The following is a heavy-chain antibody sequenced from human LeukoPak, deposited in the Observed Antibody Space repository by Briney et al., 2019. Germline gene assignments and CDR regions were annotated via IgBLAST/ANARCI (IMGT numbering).Heavy chain of an antibody. J-gene: IGHJ6*02. CDR1: GGSISSGGYY. Sequence: SETLSLTCTVSGGSISSGGYYWSWIRQHPGKGLEWIGYIYYSGSTYYNPSFKSRVTISVDTSKNQFSLKLSSVTAADTAVYYCARDRILYGSGSYHGMDVRGQGTTVTVSS. CDR3: ARDRILYGSGSYHGMDV. CDR2: IYYSGST. D-gene: IGHD3-10*01. V-gene: IGHV4-31*03.